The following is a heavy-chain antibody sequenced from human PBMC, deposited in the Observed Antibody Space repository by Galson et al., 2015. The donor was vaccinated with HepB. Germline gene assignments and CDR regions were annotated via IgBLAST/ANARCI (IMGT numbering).Heavy chain of an antibody. V-gene: IGHV4-4*02. D-gene: IGHD6-13*01. CDR2: IYHSGST. J-gene: IGHJ6*02. CDR1: GGSIRSSNW. CDR3: ARRTESAGTNYYYYGMDV. Sequence: TLSLTCAVSGGSIRSSNWWSWVRQPPGKGLEWIGEIYHSGSTNYNPSLKSRVTISVDKSKNQFSLKLSSVTAADTAVYYCARRTESAGTNYYYYGMDVWGQGTTVTVSS.